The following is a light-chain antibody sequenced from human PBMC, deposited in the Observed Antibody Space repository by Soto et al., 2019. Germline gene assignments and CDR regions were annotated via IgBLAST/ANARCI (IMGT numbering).Light chain of an antibody. CDR1: RGIGDR. Sequence: DIQMTQSPSSLSAVVGDRVTITCRASRGIGDRLAWFQQKPGKAPQFLIQTASNLQSGVPSRFSGSGSGTEFILSINSLQPEDIATYYVLQVSSFPRTFGQGTKVEIK. CDR3: LQVSSFPRT. V-gene: IGKV1-12*01. CDR2: TAS. J-gene: IGKJ1*01.